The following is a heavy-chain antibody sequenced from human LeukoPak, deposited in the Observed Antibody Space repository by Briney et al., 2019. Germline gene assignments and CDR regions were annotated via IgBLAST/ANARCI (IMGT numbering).Heavy chain of an antibody. Sequence: PGGSLRLSCAASGFTFSSYWMHWVRQAPGKGLVWVSRINTDGSITNYADFVKGRFSISRDNAKNTLYLQMSSLRAEDTAVYYCARDRGPRTGFMVREAYDYWGQGTLVTVSS. J-gene: IGHJ4*02. CDR3: ARDRGPRTGFMVREAYDY. D-gene: IGHD3-10*01. CDR1: GFTFSSYW. V-gene: IGHV3-74*01. CDR2: INTDGSIT.